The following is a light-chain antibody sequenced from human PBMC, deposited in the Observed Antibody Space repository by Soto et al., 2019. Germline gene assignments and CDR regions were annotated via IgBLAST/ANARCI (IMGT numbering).Light chain of an antibody. Sequence: QSALTQPRSVSGCPGQSVTISCTGTSSDVGGYNYVSWYQQHPGKAPKLMIYDVSKRPSGVPDRFSGSKSGNTASLTISGLQAEDEADYYCCSYAGSYSYVFGTGTQLTVL. V-gene: IGLV2-11*01. CDR2: DVS. CDR3: CSYAGSYSYV. CDR1: SSDVGGYNY. J-gene: IGLJ1*01.